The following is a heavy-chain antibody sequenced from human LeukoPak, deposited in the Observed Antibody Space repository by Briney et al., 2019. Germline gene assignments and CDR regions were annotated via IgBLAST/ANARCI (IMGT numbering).Heavy chain of an antibody. CDR1: GYTFTTYY. V-gene: IGHV1-2*02. CDR2: INPNSGGT. CDR3: ANGPNNNQPHPYFDF. D-gene: IGHD1/OR15-1a*01. Sequence: ASVKVSCKTSGYTFTTYYIHWLRQAPGQGLEWMGWINPNSGGTNFAQKFQGRVTMTRDTSISTAYMEVSSLRSDDTAVYYCANGPNNNQPHPYFDFWGQGTLVTVSS. J-gene: IGHJ4*02.